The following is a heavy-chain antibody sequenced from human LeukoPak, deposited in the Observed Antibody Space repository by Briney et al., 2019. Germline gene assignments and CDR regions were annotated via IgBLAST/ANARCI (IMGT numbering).Heavy chain of an antibody. CDR2: INPNSGGT. J-gene: IGHJ5*02. D-gene: IGHD6-6*01. V-gene: IGHV1-2*02. CDR1: GYTFTGYY. CDR3: ARENHYSSSSGPNWFGP. Sequence: ASVKVSCKASGYTFTGYYMHWVRQAPGQGLEWMGWINPNSGGTNYAQKFQGRVTMTRDTSISTAYMELSRLRSDDTAVYYRARENHYSSSSGPNWFGPWGQGTLVTVSS.